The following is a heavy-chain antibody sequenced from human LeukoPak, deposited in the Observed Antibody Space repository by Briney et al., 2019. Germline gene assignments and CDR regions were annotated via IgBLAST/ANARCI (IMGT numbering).Heavy chain of an antibody. J-gene: IGHJ6*03. Sequence: SETLSLTCTVSGGSISHSYWNWLRQSPGKGLEWIGYLYYSGYTNYNYNPSLKTRVTISLDTSKNQFSLKLTSVTAADTALYYCARGFVVPGTVSHYMDVWGSGTTVTVPS. D-gene: IGHD6-19*01. CDR2: LYYSGYTNY. V-gene: IGHV4-59*01. CDR1: GGSISHSY. CDR3: ARGFVVPGTVSHYMDV.